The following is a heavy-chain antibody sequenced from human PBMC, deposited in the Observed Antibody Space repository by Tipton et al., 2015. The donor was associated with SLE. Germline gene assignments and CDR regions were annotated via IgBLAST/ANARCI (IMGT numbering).Heavy chain of an antibody. CDR2: TRNKANSYTT. CDR1: GFTFSDHY. Sequence: SLRLSCAASGFTFSDHYMDWVRQAPGKGLEWVGRTRNKANSYTTEYAASVKGRFTISRDDSKNSLYLQMNSLKTEDTAVYYCARAVYSSSWYDYWGQGTLVTVSS. CDR3: ARAVYSSSWYDY. V-gene: IGHV3-72*01. D-gene: IGHD6-13*01. J-gene: IGHJ4*02.